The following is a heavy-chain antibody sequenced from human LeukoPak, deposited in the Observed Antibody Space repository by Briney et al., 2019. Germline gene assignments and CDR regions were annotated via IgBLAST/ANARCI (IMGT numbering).Heavy chain of an antibody. V-gene: IGHV1-69*13. D-gene: IGHD4-17*01. J-gene: IGHJ5*02. CDR2: IIPIFGTA. CDR1: GGTFSSYA. CDR3: ARDRSTVTNWFDP. Sequence: SVKLSCKASGGTFSSYAISWVRQAPGQGLEWMGGIIPIFGTANYAQKFQGRVTITADESTSTAYMELSSLRSEDTAVYYCARDRSTVTNWFDPWGQGTLVTVSS.